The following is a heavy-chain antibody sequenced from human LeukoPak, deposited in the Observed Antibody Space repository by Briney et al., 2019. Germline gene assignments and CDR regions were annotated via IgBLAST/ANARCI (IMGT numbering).Heavy chain of an antibody. CDR3: ARDRLGDYDHSGYYDK. V-gene: IGHV3-11*01. CDR1: GFTFSDYY. Sequence: KSGGSLRLSCAASGFTFSDYYMSWIRQAPGKGLEWVSYICDSGRTIYYADSVKGRFTISRDNAKNSVYLQMNNLGAEDTAVYYCARDRLGDYDHSGYYDKWGQGTLVTVSP. D-gene: IGHD3-22*01. J-gene: IGHJ4*02. CDR2: ICDSGRTI.